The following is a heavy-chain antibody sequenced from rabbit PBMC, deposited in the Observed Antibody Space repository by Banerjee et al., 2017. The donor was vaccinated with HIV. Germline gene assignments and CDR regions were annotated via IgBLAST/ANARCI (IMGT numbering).Heavy chain of an antibody. D-gene: IGHD2-1*01. CDR1: GFSFSDSYY. CDR3: ARGFVDDGAFNL. J-gene: IGHJ4*01. Sequence: QEQLVEYGGDLVKPGASLTLTCTASGFSFSDSYYMCWVRQAPGKGLEWIACIYTGDSGTTAYASWAKGRFTISKTSSTTVTLQMTSLTAADTATYFCARGFVDDGAFNLWGPGTLVTVS. CDR2: IYTGDSGTT. V-gene: IGHV1S45*01.